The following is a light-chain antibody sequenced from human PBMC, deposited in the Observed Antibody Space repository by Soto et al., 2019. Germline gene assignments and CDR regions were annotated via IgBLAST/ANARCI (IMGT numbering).Light chain of an antibody. Sequence: DIQMTQSPSSVSASEGDRVTITCRASQSISTWLSWYQQKPGKAPKVLIYKASNLQSGVSSRFSGSGSGTDFTLTISSLEPEDFAVYYCQQRGDWPPITFGQGTRLEIK. V-gene: IGKV1-5*03. CDR1: QSISTW. CDR2: KAS. J-gene: IGKJ5*01. CDR3: QQRGDWPPIT.